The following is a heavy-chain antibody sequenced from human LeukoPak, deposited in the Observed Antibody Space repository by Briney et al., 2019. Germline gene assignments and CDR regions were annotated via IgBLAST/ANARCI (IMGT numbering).Heavy chain of an antibody. CDR3: AKMRGSSSNWFDP. CDR2: ISGSGGST. CDR1: GFTFSNAW. D-gene: IGHD6-13*01. Sequence: PGGSLRLSCAASGFTFSNAWMSWVRQAPGKGLEWVSAISGSGGSTYYADSVKGRFTISRDNSKNTLYLQMNSLRAEDTAVYYCAKMRGSSSNWFDPWGQGTLVTVSS. J-gene: IGHJ5*02. V-gene: IGHV3-23*01.